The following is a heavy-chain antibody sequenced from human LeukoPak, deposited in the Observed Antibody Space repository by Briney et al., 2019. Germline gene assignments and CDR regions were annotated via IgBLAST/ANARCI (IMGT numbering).Heavy chain of an antibody. Sequence: GGSLRLSCAASGFTFSSYSMNWVRQAPGKGLEWVSSISSSSSYIYYADSVKGRFTISRDNAKNSLCLQMNSLRAEDTAVYYCARARFYDYGDGNYFDYWGQGTLVTVSS. D-gene: IGHD4-17*01. CDR3: ARARFYDYGDGNYFDY. CDR1: GFTFSSYS. CDR2: ISSSSSYI. V-gene: IGHV3-21*01. J-gene: IGHJ4*02.